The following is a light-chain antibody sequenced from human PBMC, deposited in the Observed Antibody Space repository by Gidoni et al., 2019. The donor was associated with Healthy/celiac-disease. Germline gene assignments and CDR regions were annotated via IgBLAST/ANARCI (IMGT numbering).Light chain of an antibody. CDR3: QVWDSSSDHVV. CDR1: NTGSKS. V-gene: IGLV3-21*02. J-gene: IGLJ2*01. Sequence: SYVLTQPPSVSAAPGQTARITCGGNNTGSKSVHWSQQKPGQAPVLVVYDDSDRPSGIPARFSGSNSGNTATLTISRVEAGDEADYYCQVWDSSSDHVVFGGGTKLTVL. CDR2: DDS.